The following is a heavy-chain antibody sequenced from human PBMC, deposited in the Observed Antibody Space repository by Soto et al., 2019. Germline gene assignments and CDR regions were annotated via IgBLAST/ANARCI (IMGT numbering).Heavy chain of an antibody. Sequence: QVQLVESGGGVVQPGRSLRPSCAASGFRFSSYGMNWVRQSPGKGLEWVAVIWYDGSNKFYGNSVKGRFTISRDNSRNTLYLQMISLGDEDTAVYYCATEGKDDSVKGGFDNWGQGTLVTVSS. J-gene: IGHJ4*02. V-gene: IGHV3-33*01. CDR2: IWYDGSNK. CDR3: ATEGKDDSVKGGFDN. CDR1: GFRFSSYG. D-gene: IGHD3-22*01.